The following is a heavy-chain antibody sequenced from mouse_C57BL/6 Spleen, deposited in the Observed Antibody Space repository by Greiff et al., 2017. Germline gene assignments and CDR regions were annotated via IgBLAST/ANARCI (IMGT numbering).Heavy chain of an antibody. CDR1: GYTFTSYW. CDR3: ARSGWDLTWFAY. Sequence: QVQLQQPGAELVKPGASVKLSCKASGYTFTSYWMHWVKQRPGQGLEWIGMIHPNSGSTNYNEKFKSKATLTVDKSSSTAYMQLSSLTSEDSAVYYCARSGWDLTWFAYWGQGTLVTVSA. V-gene: IGHV1-64*01. CDR2: IHPNSGST. J-gene: IGHJ3*01. D-gene: IGHD4-1*01.